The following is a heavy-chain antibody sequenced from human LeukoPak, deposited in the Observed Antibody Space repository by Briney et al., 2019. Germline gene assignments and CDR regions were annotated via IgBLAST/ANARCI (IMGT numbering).Heavy chain of an antibody. D-gene: IGHD2-2*01. CDR2: ISAYNGNT. V-gene: IGHV1-18*01. CDR1: GYTFTSYG. J-gene: IGHJ4*02. Sequence: VASVKVSCKASGYTFTSYGISWVRQAPGQGLEWMGWISAYNGNTNSAQKLQGRVTMTTDTSTSTAYMELRSLRSDDAAVYYCARDFCSSTSCYFDSWGQGTLVTVSS. CDR3: ARDFCSSTSCYFDS.